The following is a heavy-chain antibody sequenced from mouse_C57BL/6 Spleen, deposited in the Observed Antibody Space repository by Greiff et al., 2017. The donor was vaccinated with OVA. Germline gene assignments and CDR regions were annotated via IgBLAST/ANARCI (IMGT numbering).Heavy chain of an antibody. CDR3: TTSYGYDPAWFAY. D-gene: IGHD2-2*01. CDR1: GFNIKDDY. CDR2: IDPENGDT. V-gene: IGHV14-4*01. Sequence: EVQLQQSGAELVRPGSSVKLSCTASGFNIKDDYMHWVKQRPEQGLEWIGWIDPENGDTEYASKFQGTATITADTSSNPAYLQLSSLTSEYTAVYYCTTSYGYDPAWFAYWGQGTLLTVSA. J-gene: IGHJ3*01.